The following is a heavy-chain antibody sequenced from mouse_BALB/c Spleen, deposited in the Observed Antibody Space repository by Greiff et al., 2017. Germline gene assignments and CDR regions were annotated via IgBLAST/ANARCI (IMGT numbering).Heavy chain of an antibody. V-gene: IGHV2-2*02. CDR2: IWSGGST. D-gene: IGHD2-4*01. CDR1: GFSLTSYG. CDR3: ARNIRYDYDGGYYFDY. J-gene: IGHJ2*01. Sequence: QVQLQQSGPGLVQPSQSLSITCTVSGFSLTSYGVHWVRQSPGKGLEWLGVIWSGGSTDDNAAFISRLSISKDNSKSQVFFKMNSLQANDTAIYYCARNIRYDYDGGYYFDYWGQGTTLTVSS.